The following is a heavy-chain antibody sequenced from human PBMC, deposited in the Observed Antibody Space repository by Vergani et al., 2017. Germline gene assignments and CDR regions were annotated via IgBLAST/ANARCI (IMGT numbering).Heavy chain of an antibody. CDR2: INPNSGGT. CDR1: GGTFSSYA. V-gene: IGHV1-2*02. Sequence: QVQLVQSGAEVKKPGSSVKVSCKASGGTFSSYAISWVRQAPGQGLEWMGWINPNSGGTNYAQKFQGRVTMTRDTSISTAYMELSRLRSDDTAVYYCARVVAAADHTSLDYWGQGTLVTVSS. CDR3: ARVVAAADHTSLDY. J-gene: IGHJ4*02. D-gene: IGHD6-13*01.